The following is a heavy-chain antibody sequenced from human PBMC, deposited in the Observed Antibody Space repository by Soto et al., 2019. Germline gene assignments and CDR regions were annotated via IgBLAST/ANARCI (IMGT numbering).Heavy chain of an antibody. Sequence: QVQLVQSGAEVKNPGASVKVSCKASGYSFSSYGISWVRQAPGQGLEWVGWIGAYNGDTNYAQKLQGRVTLTTDTSTSTAYMELTRLRSADTAMYYCARDRGYRPDTFDIWGQGTMVIVNS. CDR3: ARDRGYRPDTFDI. J-gene: IGHJ3*02. CDR1: GYSFSSYG. V-gene: IGHV1-18*01. D-gene: IGHD3-10*01. CDR2: IGAYNGDT.